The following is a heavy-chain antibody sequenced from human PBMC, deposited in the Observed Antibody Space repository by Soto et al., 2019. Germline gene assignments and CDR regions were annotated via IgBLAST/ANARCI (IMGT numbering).Heavy chain of an antibody. J-gene: IGHJ4*02. D-gene: IGHD6-19*01. CDR2: ISGGGRPI. CDR3: ARDLGWAFDS. V-gene: IGHV3-48*02. Sequence: GESLKISCAASGFTFSTFSMNWVRQAPGRGLEWISYISGGGRPISYADSVKGRFTISRDNAKNPLYLQMDSLTDEDTAVYYCARDLGWAFDSWGQGTLVTVSS. CDR1: GFTFSTFS.